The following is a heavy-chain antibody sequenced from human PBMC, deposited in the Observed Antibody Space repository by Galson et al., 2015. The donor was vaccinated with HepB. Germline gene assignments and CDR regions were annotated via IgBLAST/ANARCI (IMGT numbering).Heavy chain of an antibody. CDR1: GFTFSSYG. J-gene: IGHJ4*02. CDR3: AKDQTGIAVGLGLGY. Sequence: SLRLSCAASGFTFSSYGMHWVRQAPGKGLEWVAVISYDGSNKYYADSVKGRFTISRDNSKNTLYLQMNSLRAEDTAVYYCAKDQTGIAVGLGLGYWGQGTLVTVSS. CDR2: ISYDGSNK. D-gene: IGHD6-19*01. V-gene: IGHV3-30*18.